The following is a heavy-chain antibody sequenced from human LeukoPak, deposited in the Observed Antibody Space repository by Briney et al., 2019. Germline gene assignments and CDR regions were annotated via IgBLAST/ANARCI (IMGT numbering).Heavy chain of an antibody. V-gene: IGHV1-69*04. CDR3: AREIAAQAPFDY. D-gene: IGHD6-6*01. Sequence: SVKVSCKASGGTFSSYAISWVRQAPGQGLEWMGRITPILGIANYAQKFQGRVTITADKSTSTAYMELSSLRSEDTAVYYCAREIAAQAPFDYWGQGTLVTVSS. J-gene: IGHJ4*02. CDR2: ITPILGIA. CDR1: GGTFSSYA.